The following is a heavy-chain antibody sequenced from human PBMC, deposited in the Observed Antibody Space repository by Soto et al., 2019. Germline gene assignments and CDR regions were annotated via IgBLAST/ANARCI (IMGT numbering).Heavy chain of an antibody. V-gene: IGHV1-2*02. J-gene: IGHJ3*02. CDR2: INPNSGGT. Sequence: WASVKVSCKASGYTFTGYYIHWVRQAPGQGLEWMGWINPNSGGTNFAQKFQGRVTVTRDTSISTAYMELTSLRSDDTAVYYCARWEQLVLGFDIWGQGTMVTVSS. CDR1: GYTFTGYY. CDR3: ARWEQLVLGFDI. D-gene: IGHD6-6*01.